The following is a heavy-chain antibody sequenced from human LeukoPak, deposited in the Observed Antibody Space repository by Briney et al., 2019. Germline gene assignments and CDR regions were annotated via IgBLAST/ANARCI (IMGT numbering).Heavy chain of an antibody. Sequence: PSETLSLTCTVSGYSISSGYYWGWIRQPPGKGLEWIGSIYHSGSTYYNPSLKSRVTISADTSKNQFSLKLSSVTAADTAVYYCARDEGYSSGWYVDYWGQGTLVTVSS. D-gene: IGHD6-19*01. J-gene: IGHJ4*02. CDR1: GYSISSGYY. CDR2: IYHSGST. CDR3: ARDEGYSSGWYVDY. V-gene: IGHV4-38-2*02.